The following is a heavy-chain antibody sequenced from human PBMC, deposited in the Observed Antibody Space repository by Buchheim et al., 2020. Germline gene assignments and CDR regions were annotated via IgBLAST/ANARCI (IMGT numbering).Heavy chain of an antibody. CDR1: GFTIRSYS. CDR3: ARDGIRVSGWYIDC. D-gene: IGHD6-19*01. V-gene: IGHV3-21*01. J-gene: IGHJ4*02. Sequence: EVQLVESGGGPVKPGGSLRLSCAASGFTIRSYSMNWVRQAPGKGLEWVSFINSDSSNIQYADSVKGRFSISRDNAKNSLYLQINSLKIEDTAVYYCARDGIRVSGWYIDCWGQGTL. CDR2: INSDSSNI.